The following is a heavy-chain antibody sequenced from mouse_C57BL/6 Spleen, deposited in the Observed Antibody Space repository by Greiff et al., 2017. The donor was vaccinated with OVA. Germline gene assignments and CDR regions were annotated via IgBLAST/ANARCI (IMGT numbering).Heavy chain of an antibody. D-gene: IGHD2-4*01. V-gene: IGHV7-3*01. CDR1: GFTFTDYY. CDR2: IRNKANGYTT. CDR3: ARVYDYGGVDY. J-gene: IGHJ2*01. Sequence: DVHLVESGGGLVQPGGSLSLSCAASGFTFTDYYMSWVRQPPGKALEWLGFIRNKANGYTTEYSASVKGRFTISRDNSQSILYLQMNALRAEDSATYYCARVYDYGGVDYWGQGTTLTVSS.